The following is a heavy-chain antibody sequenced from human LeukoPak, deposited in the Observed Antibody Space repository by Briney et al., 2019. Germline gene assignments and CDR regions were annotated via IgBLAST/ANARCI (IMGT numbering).Heavy chain of an antibody. Sequence: SETLSLTCTVSGGSISVYYWTWIRQSPGKGLEWMGHVYYSGSTNYNPALKSRITISVDTSRNKFSLKLSSVTAADTAVYYCARLYDSVGYYYPFDYWGQGTLVTVSS. V-gene: IGHV4-59*08. CDR3: ARLYDSVGYYYPFDY. J-gene: IGHJ4*02. CDR1: GGSISVYY. CDR2: VYYSGST. D-gene: IGHD3-22*01.